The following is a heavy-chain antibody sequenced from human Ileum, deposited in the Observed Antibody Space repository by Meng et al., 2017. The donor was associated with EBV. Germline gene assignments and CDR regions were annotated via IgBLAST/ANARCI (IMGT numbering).Heavy chain of an antibody. J-gene: IGHJ4*02. CDR3: AKGNTVITPLDF. D-gene: IGHD4-23*01. Sequence: VQLVESGGVLVQPGGSRRLSCAASGFTFSSYCMHWVRQAPGKGLVLVSRIKSDGSSTSYADSVKSRFTISRDNSKNTLYLQMNSLRAEDTAVYYCAKGNTVITPLDFWGQGSLVTVSS. V-gene: IGHV3-74*01. CDR1: GFTFSSYC. CDR2: IKSDGSST.